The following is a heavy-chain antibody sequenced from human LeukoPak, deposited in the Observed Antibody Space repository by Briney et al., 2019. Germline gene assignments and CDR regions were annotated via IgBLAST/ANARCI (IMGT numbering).Heavy chain of an antibody. V-gene: IGHV3-21*01. D-gene: IGHD6-19*01. CDR1: GFTFSNYK. Sequence: GGSLRLSCAASGFTFSNYKVNWVRQAPGKGLEWVSSISSTSTYINYADSVKGRFTISRDNAKKSLYLQMNSLRAEDTAFYYCARVGYSSGWRAPDFDYWGQGTLVTVSS. CDR3: ARVGYSSGWRAPDFDY. CDR2: ISSTSTYI. J-gene: IGHJ4*02.